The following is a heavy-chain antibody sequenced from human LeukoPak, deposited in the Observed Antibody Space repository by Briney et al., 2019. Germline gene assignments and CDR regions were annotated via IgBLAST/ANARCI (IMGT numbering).Heavy chain of an antibody. CDR3: ATVSDGWSGY. D-gene: IGHD6-19*01. J-gene: IGHJ4*02. Sequence: GGSLRLSCAASGLPFSSYAMHWVRQAPGKGLEWVALISYDGSNEHYADSVKGRFTISRDNAKNSLFVQMNSLRAEDTAVYYCATVSDGWSGYWGQGTLVTVSS. CDR1: GLPFSSYA. V-gene: IGHV3-30*03. CDR2: ISYDGSNE.